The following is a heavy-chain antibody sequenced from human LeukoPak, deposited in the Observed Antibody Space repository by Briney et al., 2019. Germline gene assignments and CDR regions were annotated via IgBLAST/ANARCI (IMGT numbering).Heavy chain of an antibody. CDR2: VNYSGIT. J-gene: IGHJ4*02. CDR3: RCTSHRDHFDY. V-gene: IGHV4-34*01. Sequence: SETLSLTCAVYSGSFNNHYWTWIRQPPGKGLEWIGEVNYSGITTYNPSLKSRVVISVDTSRSQFSLKLTSVTAADTAVYYCRCTSHRDHFDYWGQGTLVTVSS. CDR1: SGSFNNHY. D-gene: IGHD2-2*01.